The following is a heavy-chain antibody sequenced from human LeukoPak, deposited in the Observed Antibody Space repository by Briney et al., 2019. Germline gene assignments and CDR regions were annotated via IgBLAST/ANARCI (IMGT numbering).Heavy chain of an antibody. D-gene: IGHD3-10*01. CDR1: GFTFSSYW. Sequence: GGSLRLSCAASGFTFSSYWMHWVRQAPGKRLVWVSRINSDGSSTSYADSVKGRFTISRDNAKNTLYLQMNSLRAEDTAVYYCARAYYSPFDYWGQGTLVTVSS. CDR3: ARAYYSPFDY. CDR2: INSDGSST. J-gene: IGHJ4*02. V-gene: IGHV3-74*01.